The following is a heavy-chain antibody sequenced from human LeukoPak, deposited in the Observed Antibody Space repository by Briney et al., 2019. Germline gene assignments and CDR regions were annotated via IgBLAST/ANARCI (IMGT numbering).Heavy chain of an antibody. CDR3: ARAIQQTTILWWWYAFDI. Sequence: GGSLRLSCAASGFTFSSNYMSWVRQAPGKGLGWVSVMYSGGSRYYADSVKGRFTISRDSSRNTVYLQMNSLRAEDTAVYFCARAIQQTTILWWWYAFDIWGQGTMVTVSS. D-gene: IGHD2-21*01. J-gene: IGHJ3*02. CDR1: GFTFSSNY. CDR2: MYSGGSR. V-gene: IGHV3-53*01.